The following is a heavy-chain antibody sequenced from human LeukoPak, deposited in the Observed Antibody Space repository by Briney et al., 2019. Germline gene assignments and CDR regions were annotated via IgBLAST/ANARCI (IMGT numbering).Heavy chain of an antibody. CDR2: ISSSISYT. D-gene: IGHD5-12*01. CDR3: ARCLYSGYDYGTFDY. J-gene: IGHJ4*02. V-gene: IGHV3-11*06. Sequence: GRSLRLSCAASGFPFSDYYMTWIRQAPGKGLEWVSYISSSISYTNYADSVKDRFTISRDNAKNSLYLQMNSLRAEDTAVYYCARCLYSGYDYGTFDYWGQGTLVTVSS. CDR1: GFPFSDYY.